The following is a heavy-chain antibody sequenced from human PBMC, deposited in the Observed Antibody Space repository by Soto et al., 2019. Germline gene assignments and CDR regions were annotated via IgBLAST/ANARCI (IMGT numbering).Heavy chain of an antibody. CDR1: GGSISSGYYY. D-gene: IGHD2-2*01. Sequence: TSETLSLTCTVSGGSISSGYYYWTWIRQHPGKGLEWIGYIYYSGSTKHNPSLKSRITISVDTSKNQFSLKLNSVTAADTAVYYCARTKTSSTSFHVDYWGQGTQVTVSS. J-gene: IGHJ4*02. CDR3: ARTKTSSTSFHVDY. CDR2: IYYSGST. V-gene: IGHV4-31*03.